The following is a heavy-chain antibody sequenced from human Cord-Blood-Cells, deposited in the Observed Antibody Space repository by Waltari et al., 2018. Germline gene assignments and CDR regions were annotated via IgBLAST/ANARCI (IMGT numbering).Heavy chain of an antibody. CDR2: IYSSGST. CDR3: ARDRAVAARDYTIDAFDI. D-gene: IGHD6-19*01. J-gene: IGHJ3*02. Sequence: QLQLQESGPGLVKPSETLSLTCTVSGGSISSSSYYWGWIRQPPGKGLEWIGSIYSSGSTYSNPSLMSRGTVSVDTSKSQVSLNLSAVTAADTAVYYCARDRAVAARDYTIDAFDIWGQGTMVTVSS. V-gene: IGHV4-39*01. CDR1: GGSISSSSYY.